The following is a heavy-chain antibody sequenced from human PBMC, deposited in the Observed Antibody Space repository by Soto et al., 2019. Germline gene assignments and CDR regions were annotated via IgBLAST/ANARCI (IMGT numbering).Heavy chain of an antibody. CDR3: ARDIGSSSWYWSATLDS. V-gene: IGHV3-30*03. CDR1: GFTFSSYG. J-gene: IGHJ4*02. CDR2: VSYDGTNK. D-gene: IGHD6-13*01. Sequence: QVQLVESGGGVVQPGRSLRLSCAASGFTFSSYGMHWVRQAPGKGLEWVAVVSYDGTNKYYADSVKGRFTISRDNSKNTLYLPMNRLRAEDTAVYYCARDIGSSSWYWSATLDSWGQGTLVTVSS.